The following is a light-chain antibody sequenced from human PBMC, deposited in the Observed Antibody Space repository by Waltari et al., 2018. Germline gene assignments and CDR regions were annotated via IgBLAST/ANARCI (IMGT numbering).Light chain of an antibody. CDR1: QGISSN. V-gene: IGKV1-9*01. J-gene: IGKJ5*01. CDR2: AAS. CDR3: HQLNSYPIT. Sequence: RFTHSPASLSAVVGERVNITCRASQGISSNLAWYQQKPGKAPKLLISAASTLQSGVPLGFSGRGSGTDFTLTISSLQPEDFATYCCHQLNSYPITFGQGTRLEIK.